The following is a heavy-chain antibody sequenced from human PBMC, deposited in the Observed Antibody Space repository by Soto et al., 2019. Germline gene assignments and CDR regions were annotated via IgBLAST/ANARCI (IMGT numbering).Heavy chain of an antibody. D-gene: IGHD6-13*01. V-gene: IGHV5-51*01. J-gene: IGHJ6*02. CDR2: IYPGDSDT. CDR3: ARGAAAASQGPYYYYGMDV. CDR1: GYSFTSYW. Sequence: GESLKISCKGSGYSFTSYWIGWVRQMPGKGLEWMGIIYPGDSDTRYSPSFQGQVTISADKSISTAYLQWSSLKASDTAMYYCARGAAAASQGPYYYYGMDVWGQGTTVTVSS.